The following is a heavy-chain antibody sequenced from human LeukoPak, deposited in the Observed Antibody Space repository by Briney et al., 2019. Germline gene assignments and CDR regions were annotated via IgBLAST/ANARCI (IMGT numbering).Heavy chain of an antibody. Sequence: SSETLSLTCTVSGGSISSGDYYWSWIRQPPGKGLEWIGYIYYSGSTYYNPSLKSRVTISEDTSKNQFSLKLSSVTAADTAVYYCARARPYDILTGYSHFDYWGQGTLVTVSS. CDR1: GGSISSGDYY. J-gene: IGHJ4*02. CDR2: IYYSGST. V-gene: IGHV4-30-4*08. D-gene: IGHD3-9*01. CDR3: ARARPYDILTGYSHFDY.